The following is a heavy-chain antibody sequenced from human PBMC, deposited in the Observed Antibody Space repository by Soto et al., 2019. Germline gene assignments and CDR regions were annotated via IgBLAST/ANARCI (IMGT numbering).Heavy chain of an antibody. CDR1: GFAFNNYG. V-gene: IGHV3-21*01. CDR2: ISKSDYT. D-gene: IGHD2-2*01. J-gene: IGHJ4*02. CDR3: AREDSIIIPAVSDF. Sequence: GGSLRLSCTVSGFAFNNYGINWVRQAPGQGLEWVPSISKSDYTYYSDSVKGRFTISRDNAKNSVSLQMNTLRVEDTAVYYCAREDSIIIPAVSDFWGQGTLVTV.